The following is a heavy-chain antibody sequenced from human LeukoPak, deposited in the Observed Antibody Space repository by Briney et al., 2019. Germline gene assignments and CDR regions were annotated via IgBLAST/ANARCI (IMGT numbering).Heavy chain of an antibody. D-gene: IGHD6-13*01. CDR3: ARGGSSSWYWRGFDY. J-gene: IGHJ4*02. Sequence: SEALSLTCTVSGVSISSYYWSWIRQPPGKGLEWIGYIYYSGSTNYNPSLKSRVTISVDTSKNQFSLKLSSVTAADTAVYYCARGGSSSWYWRGFDYWGQGTLVTVSS. CDR1: GVSISSYY. CDR2: IYYSGST. V-gene: IGHV4-59*01.